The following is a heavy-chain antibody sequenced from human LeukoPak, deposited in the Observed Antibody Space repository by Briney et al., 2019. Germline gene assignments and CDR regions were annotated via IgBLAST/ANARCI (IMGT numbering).Heavy chain of an antibody. CDR3: ARDRFRGVVVPAAIGN. CDR1: GFTFSSYW. CDR2: IKQDGSEK. J-gene: IGHJ4*02. D-gene: IGHD2-2*01. Sequence: GGSLRLSCAASGFTFSSYWMSWVRQAPGKGLEWVANIKQDGSEKYYVDSVKGRFTTSRDNAKNSLYLQMNSLRAEDTAVYYCARDRFRGVVVPAAIGNWGQGTLVTVSS. V-gene: IGHV3-7*01.